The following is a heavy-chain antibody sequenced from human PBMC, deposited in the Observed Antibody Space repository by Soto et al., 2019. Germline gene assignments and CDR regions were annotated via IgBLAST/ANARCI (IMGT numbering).Heavy chain of an antibody. D-gene: IGHD1-7*01. J-gene: IGHJ4*02. CDR1: GYIFASYW. CDR3: ARSNYFYGYARDF. Sequence: PGESLKISCNGSGYIFASYWIGWVRQMPGKGLEWMGIIYPGDSESRYSPSLQGQVTISVDKSISTAYLQWSSLKASDTAIYYCARSNYFYGYARDFWGQGSLVTVSS. CDR2: IYPGDSES. V-gene: IGHV5-51*01.